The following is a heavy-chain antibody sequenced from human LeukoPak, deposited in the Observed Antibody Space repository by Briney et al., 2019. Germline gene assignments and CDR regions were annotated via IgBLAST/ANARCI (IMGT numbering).Heavy chain of an antibody. Sequence: SETLALTCTVSGGSIRSYYWSWIRQPPGKGLEWIGYIYYSGSTNYNPSLKSRVTISIDTSKNQFSLNLSSVTAADTAVYYCAIGASGYSYGWGQGTLVTVSS. D-gene: IGHD5-18*01. CDR3: AIGASGYSYG. J-gene: IGHJ4*02. V-gene: IGHV4-59*01. CDR2: IYYSGST. CDR1: GGSIRSYY.